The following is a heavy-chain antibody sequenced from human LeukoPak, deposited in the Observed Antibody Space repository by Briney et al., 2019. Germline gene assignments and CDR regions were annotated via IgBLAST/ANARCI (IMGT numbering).Heavy chain of an antibody. CDR3: ARASGSYWWFDS. J-gene: IGHJ5*01. CDR1: GYTFTGYY. D-gene: IGHD1-26*01. V-gene: IGHV1-2*02. Sequence: ASVKVSCKASGYTFTGYYMHWVRQAPGQGLEWMGWINPNSGGTNYAQKFQGRVTMTRDTSISTAYMELNRLRSDDTAVYYCARASGSYWWFDSWGQGTLVTVSS. CDR2: INPNSGGT.